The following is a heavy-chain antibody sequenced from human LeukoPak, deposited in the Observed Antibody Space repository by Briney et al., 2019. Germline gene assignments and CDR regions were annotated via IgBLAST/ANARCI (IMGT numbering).Heavy chain of an antibody. CDR2: IIPIFGTA. V-gene: IGHV1-69*13. J-gene: IGHJ4*02. CDR3: ARLGADGYNHGSVDY. CDR1: GGTFSSYA. D-gene: IGHD5-24*01. Sequence: SVKVSCKASGGTFSSYAISWVRQAPGQGLEWMGGIIPIFGTANYAQKFQGRVTITADESTSAAYMELSSLRSEDTAVYYCARLGADGYNHGSVDYWGQGTLVTVSS.